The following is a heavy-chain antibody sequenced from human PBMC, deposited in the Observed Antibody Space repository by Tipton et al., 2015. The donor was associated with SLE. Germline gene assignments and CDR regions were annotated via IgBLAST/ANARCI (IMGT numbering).Heavy chain of an antibody. V-gene: IGHV4-34*01. CDR3: ARLPVGATPPYYYYYMDV. D-gene: IGHD1-26*01. CDR2: INHSGST. J-gene: IGHJ6*03. CDR1: GFTFSDYY. Sequence: LRLSCAASGFTFSDYYMSWIRQPPGKGLEWIGEINHSGSTNYNPSLKSRVTISVDTSKNQFSLKLSSVTAADTAVYYCARLPVGATPPYYYYYMDVWGKGTTVTVSS.